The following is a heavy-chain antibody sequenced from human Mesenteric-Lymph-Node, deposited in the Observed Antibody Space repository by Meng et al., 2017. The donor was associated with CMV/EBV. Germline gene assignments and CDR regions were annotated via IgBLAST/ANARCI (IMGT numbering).Heavy chain of an antibody. J-gene: IGHJ4*02. CDR3: ARGGGASKLDY. V-gene: IGHV1-2*02. CDR2: VNPNDGGT. Sequence: SCKASAYTFTGYYIHWVRQAPGQGLEWMGWVNPNDGGTNYAQKFQGRVTMTRDTSISTAYMELNSLTPDDTAVYYCARGGGASKLDYWGQGTLVTVSS. CDR1: AYTFTGYY. D-gene: IGHD1-26*01.